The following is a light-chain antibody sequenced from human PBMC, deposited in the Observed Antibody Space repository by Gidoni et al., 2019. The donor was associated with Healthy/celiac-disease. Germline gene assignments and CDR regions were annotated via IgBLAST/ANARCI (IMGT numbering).Light chain of an antibody. CDR3: MQALQTPFT. CDR1: QSLLPSNGYNY. Sequence: CPSSQSLLPSNGYNYLDWYLQKPGQSPQLLIYLGSNRASGVPDSFSGSGSGTDFTLKISRVEAEDVGVYYCMQALQTPFTFXPXTKVDIK. CDR2: LGS. V-gene: IGKV2-28*01. J-gene: IGKJ3*01.